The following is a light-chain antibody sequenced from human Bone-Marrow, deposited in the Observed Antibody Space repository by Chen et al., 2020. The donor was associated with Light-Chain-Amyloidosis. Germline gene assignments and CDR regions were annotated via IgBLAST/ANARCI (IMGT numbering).Light chain of an antibody. CDR2: EDD. CDR1: SGSIATNY. J-gene: IGLJ3*02. V-gene: IGLV6-57*01. Sequence: NFMLTQPHSVSESPGKTVIISCTRSSGSIATNYVQWYQQRPGSSPTTVIYEDDQRPSGVPDRFSGSIDRSPTSASLPIAGLKPEDEADYYCQSYQGSSQGLFGGGTKLTVL. CDR3: QSYQGSSQGL.